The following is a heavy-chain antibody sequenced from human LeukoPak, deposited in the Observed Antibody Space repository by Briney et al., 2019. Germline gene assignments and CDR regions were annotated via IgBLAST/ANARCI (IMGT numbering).Heavy chain of an antibody. CDR1: GGSVSSTNW. CDR2: VHLDGRT. D-gene: IGHD6-25*01. V-gene: IGHV4-4*02. J-gene: IGHJ4*02. CDR3: AREGGFYRPIDY. Sequence: IPSETLSLTCGVSGGSVSSTNWWTWIRQPPGKGLDWIWEVHLDGRTNFNPSLKDPLTMSVDLSEMHVSLKLTSVTAADTAVYYCAREGGFYRPIDYSGQGTLVTVSS.